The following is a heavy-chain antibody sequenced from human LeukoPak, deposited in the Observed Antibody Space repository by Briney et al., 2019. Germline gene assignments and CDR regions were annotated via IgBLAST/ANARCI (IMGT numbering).Heavy chain of an antibody. CDR3: ARATSDSSGYPVSDF. J-gene: IGHJ4*02. Sequence: SGGSLRLSCAAPGFTFSNYWMNWVRQAPGKGLEWVSYISSSSSTIYYADSVRGRFTISRDNAKDSLSLQMNSLRAEDSGIYYCARATSDSSGYPVSDFWGQGTLVTVSS. CDR1: GFTFSNYW. CDR2: ISSSSSTI. D-gene: IGHD3-22*01. V-gene: IGHV3-48*04.